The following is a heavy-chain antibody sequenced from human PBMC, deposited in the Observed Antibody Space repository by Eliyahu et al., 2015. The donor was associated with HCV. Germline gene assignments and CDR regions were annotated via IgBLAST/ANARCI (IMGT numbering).Heavy chain of an antibody. D-gene: IGHD2-2*01. V-gene: IGHV1-18*03. Sequence: QVQLVQSGAEVKKPGASVKVSCKASGYXFSNXGXXWVRQAPGQGPXWLGWISAYNGNTNYAENLQGRLTMTTDTSTNTAFLELRSLRSDDMATYYCARAPKTYSTRSRWGPLDYWGQGTLVTVSS. CDR1: GYXFSNXG. J-gene: IGHJ4*02. CDR2: ISAYNGNT. CDR3: ARAPKTYSTRSRWGPLDY.